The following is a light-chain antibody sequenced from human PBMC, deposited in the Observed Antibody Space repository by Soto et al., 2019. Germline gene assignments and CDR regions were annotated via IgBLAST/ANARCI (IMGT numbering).Light chain of an antibody. CDR1: QSINSN. CDR2: GTS. CDR3: QQYGNSPIT. Sequence: TQSPATLSVSPGDRATLSCRASQSINSNLAWYQQQPGQAPRLLIYGTSSRATGIPDRFSGSGSGTDFTLTISRLEPEDFAVYYCQQYGNSPITFGQGTRLEIK. V-gene: IGKV3-20*01. J-gene: IGKJ5*01.